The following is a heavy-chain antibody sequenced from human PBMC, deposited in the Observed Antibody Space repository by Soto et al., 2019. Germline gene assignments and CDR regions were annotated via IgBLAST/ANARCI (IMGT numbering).Heavy chain of an antibody. V-gene: IGHV3-48*04. D-gene: IGHD5-12*01. CDR3: ARRGGNRYSTYWYFDL. Sequence: EVQLVESGGDVIQPGGSVRLSCAASGFSFSTFSMSWVRQAPGKGLEWVAYISSRSSTVHYAESVKGRFNISRDNTKKSLYLQVNTVRADDTAVYYCARRGGNRYSTYWYFDLWGRGTLLTVSS. J-gene: IGHJ2*01. CDR2: ISSRSSTV. CDR1: GFSFSTFS.